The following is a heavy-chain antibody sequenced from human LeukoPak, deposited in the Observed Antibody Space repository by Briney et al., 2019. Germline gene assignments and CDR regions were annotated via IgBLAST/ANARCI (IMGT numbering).Heavy chain of an antibody. J-gene: IGHJ4*02. D-gene: IGHD3-22*01. CDR1: GFIFSSYG. CDR3: AKDSRWVYYDTSGYFPRGDY. CDR2: LSYDGSNK. Sequence: GSLRLSCAASGFIFSSYGMHWVRQAPGKGLEWVAVLSYDGSNKYYADSVKGRFTISRDNSKNTLYLQMNSLTAEDTAVYFCAKDSRWVYYDTSGYFPRGDYWGQGTLVTVSS. V-gene: IGHV3-30*18.